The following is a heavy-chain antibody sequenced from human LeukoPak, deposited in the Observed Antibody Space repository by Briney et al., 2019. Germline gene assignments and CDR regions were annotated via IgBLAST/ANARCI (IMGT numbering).Heavy chain of an antibody. CDR1: GGSISSYY. V-gene: IGHV4-59*01. CDR3: ARVQRSSGPGGYFDY. D-gene: IGHD3-22*01. J-gene: IGHJ4*02. Sequence: SETLSLTCTVSGGSISSYYWSWIRQPPGKGLEWIGYIYYSGSTNYNPSLKSRVTISVDTSKNQFSLKLSSVTAADTAVYYCARVQRSSGPGGYFDYWGQGTLVTVSS. CDR2: IYYSGST.